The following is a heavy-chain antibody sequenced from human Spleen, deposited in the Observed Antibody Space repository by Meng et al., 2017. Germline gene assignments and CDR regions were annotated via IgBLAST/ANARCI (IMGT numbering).Heavy chain of an antibody. D-gene: IGHD1-26*01. V-gene: IGHV3-72*01. J-gene: IGHJ4*02. CDR3: AKRNSGIFYDY. CDR2: TKNKANSYST. Sequence: EVHLVESGGGLVQPGGSLRLSCAASEFTFSDHYMDWVRQAPGKGLEWVGHTKNKANSYSTAYAASVRGRFTISRDDSQSALFPQMNNLKTEDTAVYYCAKRNSGIFYDYWGQGTLVTVSS. CDR1: EFTFSDHY.